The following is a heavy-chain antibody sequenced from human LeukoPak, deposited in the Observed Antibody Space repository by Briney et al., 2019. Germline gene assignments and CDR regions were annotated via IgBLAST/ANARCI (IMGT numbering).Heavy chain of an antibody. CDR1: GGTFSSYA. CDR3: ARESSGYDSYYYYGMDV. V-gene: IGHV1-69*13. Sequence: ASVKVSCRASGGTFSSYAISWVRQAPGQGLEWMGGIIPIFGTANYAQKFQGRVTITADESTSTAYMELSSLRSENTAVYYRARESSGYDSYYYYGMDVWGQGTTVTVSS. CDR2: IIPIFGTA. D-gene: IGHD5-12*01. J-gene: IGHJ6*02.